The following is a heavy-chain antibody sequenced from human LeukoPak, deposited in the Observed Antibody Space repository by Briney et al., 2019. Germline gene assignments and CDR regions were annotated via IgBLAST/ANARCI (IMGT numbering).Heavy chain of an antibody. D-gene: IGHD2/OR15-2a*01. CDR1: GNYW. Sequence: GGSLKLSCAASGNYWMHWVRQAPGKGLVWVSHINSDGSWTSYADSVKGRFTISKDNAKNTVYLQMNNLRAEDTAVYYCVSFYEAYWGRGTLVTVSS. V-gene: IGHV3-74*01. J-gene: IGHJ4*02. CDR3: VSFYEAY. CDR2: INSDGSWT.